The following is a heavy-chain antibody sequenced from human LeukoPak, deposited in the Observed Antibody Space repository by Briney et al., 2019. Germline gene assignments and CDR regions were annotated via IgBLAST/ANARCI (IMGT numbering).Heavy chain of an antibody. CDR1: GGSISSSSYY. D-gene: IGHD6-13*01. CDR2: IYYSGST. V-gene: IGHV4-39*07. Sequence: PSETLSLTCTVSGGSISSSSYYWGWIRQPPGKGLEWIGSIYYSGSTYYNPSLKSRVTMSVDTSKNQFSLKLSSVTAADTAVYYCASPMYGGRSSSWYYWGQGTLVTVSS. CDR3: ASPMYGGRSSSWYY. J-gene: IGHJ4*02.